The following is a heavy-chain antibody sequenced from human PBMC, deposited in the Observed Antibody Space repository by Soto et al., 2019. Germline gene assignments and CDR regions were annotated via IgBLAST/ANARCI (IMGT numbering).Heavy chain of an antibody. CDR1: GFIFSIYA. Sequence: GCSLRLSSAASGFIFSIYAMPLVLQAPGKGLEYVSAISSNGGGTYYGNSVKGRFTISRDNSKNTLFLQMGSLRAEDMAVYYCARDRSGGRPPYYFDYWGQGALVTVS. CDR3: ARDRSGGRPPYYFDY. CDR2: ISSNGGGT. J-gene: IGHJ4*02. V-gene: IGHV3-64*01. D-gene: IGHD3-10*01.